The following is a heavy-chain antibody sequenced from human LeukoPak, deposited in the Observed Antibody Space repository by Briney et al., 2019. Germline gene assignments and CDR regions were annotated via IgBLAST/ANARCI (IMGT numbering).Heavy chain of an antibody. J-gene: IGHJ4*02. CDR2: ISSSSTTI. CDR3: ARDLRGYYDRVFDY. D-gene: IGHD3-22*01. Sequence: GGSLRLSCAASEFTFSSYSMNWVRQAPGKGLEWVSYISSSSTTIYYADSVKGRFTITRDNAKNSVYLQMKSLRAEDTAVYYCARDLRGYYDRVFDYWGQGTLVTVSS. V-gene: IGHV3-48*01. CDR1: EFTFSSYS.